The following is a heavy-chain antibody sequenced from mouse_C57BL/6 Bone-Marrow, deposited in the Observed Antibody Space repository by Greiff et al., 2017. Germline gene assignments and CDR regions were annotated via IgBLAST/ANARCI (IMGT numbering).Heavy chain of an antibody. J-gene: IGHJ1*03. Sequence: EVQLQQSGTVLARPGASVKMSCKTSGYTFTSYWMHWVKQRPGQGLEWIGAIYPGNSDTSYNQKFKGKATLTAVTSASTAYMELSSLTSEDSAVYDFTRDYCGRGSWYFDVWGTGTTVTVSA. CDR2: IYPGNSDT. CDR1: GYTFTSYW. V-gene: IGHV1-5*01. CDR3: TRDYCGRGSWYFDV. D-gene: IGHD1-1*01.